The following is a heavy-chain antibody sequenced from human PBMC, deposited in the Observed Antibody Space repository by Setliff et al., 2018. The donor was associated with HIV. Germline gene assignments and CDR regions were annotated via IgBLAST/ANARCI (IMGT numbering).Heavy chain of an antibody. D-gene: IGHD4-4*01. V-gene: IGHV4-59*11. CDR3: TRGGSMTTLTT. J-gene: IGHJ1*01. CDR1: GVSISSQY. CDR2: IYYNVNN. Sequence: PSETLSLTCAVSGVSISSQYWSWIRQPPGKGLEWIGFIYYNVNNNYNPSLKSRVSISVDTSKNQFSLRLSSVTAADTAVYYCTRGGSMTTLTTWGQGTLVTAPQ.